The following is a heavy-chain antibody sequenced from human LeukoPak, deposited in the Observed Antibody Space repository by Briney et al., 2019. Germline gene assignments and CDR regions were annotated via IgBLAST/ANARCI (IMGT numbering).Heavy chain of an antibody. D-gene: IGHD3-22*01. J-gene: IGHJ3*02. CDR1: GFTFSDYY. CDR3: AKGLSSGRNHAFDI. CDR2: ISSSGSTI. V-gene: IGHV3-11*01. Sequence: GGSLRLSCAASGFTFSDYYMSWIRQAPGKGLEWVSYISSSGSTIYYADSVKGRFTISRDNAKNSLYLQMNSLRAEDTAVYYCAKGLSSGRNHAFDIWGQGTMVTVSS.